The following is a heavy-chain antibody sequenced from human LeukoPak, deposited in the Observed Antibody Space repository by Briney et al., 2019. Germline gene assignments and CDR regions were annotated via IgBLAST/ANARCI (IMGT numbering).Heavy chain of an antibody. J-gene: IGHJ6*02. D-gene: IGHD2-2*01. CDR1: GFTFSSYS. Sequence: PGGSLRLSCVASGFTFSSYSMNWVRQAPGKGLEWVSSISSSSSYKYYTDSVKGRFTISRDNAKNSLYLQMNSLSAGDTAVYYCARGSNTSPDLSYYYGMDVWGQGTTVTVSS. V-gene: IGHV3-21*01. CDR2: ISSSSSYK. CDR3: ARGSNTSPDLSYYYGMDV.